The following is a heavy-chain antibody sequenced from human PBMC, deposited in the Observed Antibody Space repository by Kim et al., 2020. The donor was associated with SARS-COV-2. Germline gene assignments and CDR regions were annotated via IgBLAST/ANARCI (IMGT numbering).Heavy chain of an antibody. CDR1: GGSISSSSYY. J-gene: IGHJ3*02. V-gene: IGHV4-39*01. D-gene: IGHD3-22*01. CDR3: ARHGLDYYDSSGYYYQAFDI. CDR2: IYYSGST. Sequence: SETLSLTCTVSGGSISSSSYYWGWIRQPPGKGLEWIGSIYYSGSTYYNPSLKSRVTISVDTSKNQFSLKLSSVTAADTAVYYCARHGLDYYDSSGYYYQAFDIWGQGTMVTVSS.